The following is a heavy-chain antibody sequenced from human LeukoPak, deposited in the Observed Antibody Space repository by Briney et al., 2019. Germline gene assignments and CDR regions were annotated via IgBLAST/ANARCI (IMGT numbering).Heavy chain of an antibody. CDR3: ASVEEAAAFNP. D-gene: IGHD6-13*01. CDR1: GFTFSTYS. J-gene: IGHJ5*02. Sequence: GGSLRLSCAASGFTFSTYSMNGVRQAPGKGLEWVSSISSSSSYIYYADSMRGPFTIARDHANNSLYLQMNSMRAEDTAMYYCASVEEAAAFNPWGQGTLVTVSS. V-gene: IGHV3-21*01. CDR2: ISSSSSYI.